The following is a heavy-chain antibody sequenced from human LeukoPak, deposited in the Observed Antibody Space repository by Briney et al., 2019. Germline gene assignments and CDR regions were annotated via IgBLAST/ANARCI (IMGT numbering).Heavy chain of an antibody. D-gene: IGHD1-26*01. V-gene: IGHV4-59*12. CDR3: ARDRGPGATPTY. CDR2: IYYSGST. J-gene: IGHJ4*02. Sequence: SETLSLTCAVSGDSISNYYWSWIRQPPGKGLEWIGYIYYSGSTNYNPSLKSRVTISVDTSKNQFSLKLSSVTAADTAVYYCARDRGPGATPTYWGQGTLVTVSS. CDR1: GDSISNYY.